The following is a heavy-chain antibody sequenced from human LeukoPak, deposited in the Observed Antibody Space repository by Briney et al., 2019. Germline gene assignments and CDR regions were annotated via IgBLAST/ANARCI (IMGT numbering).Heavy chain of an antibody. J-gene: IGHJ4*02. CDR1: GFTFKNYW. CDR3: ARGRAGCYFDY. Sequence: TGGSLRLSCVASGFTFKNYWMHWVRQAPGKGLVWVSRIDSDGSITIYADSVKGRFTISRDNAKDTLFLQTNSLRADDTAVYYCARGRAGCYFDYWGQGTLVTVSS. CDR2: IDSDGSIT. V-gene: IGHV3-74*01. D-gene: IGHD6-19*01.